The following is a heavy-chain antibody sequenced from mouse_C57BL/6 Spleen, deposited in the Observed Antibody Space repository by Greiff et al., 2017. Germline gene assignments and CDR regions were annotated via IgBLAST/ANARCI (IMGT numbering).Heavy chain of an antibody. V-gene: IGHV1-26*01. CDR2: INPNNGGT. CDR3: ARWGNYEAFAY. J-gene: IGHJ3*01. D-gene: IGHD2-1*01. Sequence: VQLQQSGPELVKPGASVKISCKASGYTFTDYYMNWVKQSHGKSLEWIGDINPNNGGTSYNQKFKGKATLTVDKSSSTAYMELRSLTSEDSAVYYCARWGNYEAFAYWGQGTLVTVSA. CDR1: GYTFTDYY.